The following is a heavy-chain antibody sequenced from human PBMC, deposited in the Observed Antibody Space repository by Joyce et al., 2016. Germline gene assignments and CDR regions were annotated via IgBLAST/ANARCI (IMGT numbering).Heavy chain of an antibody. CDR3: ARGERELAAAGRLSHFSYYGLDV. J-gene: IGHJ6*02. CDR2: IRSKVYGGTT. Sequence: EVQLVESGGDFVKPGRSLRLSCTASGFSFGDYVMNWFRQAPGKGLEWVGFIRSKVYGGTTEYAASVKGRFAISRDDSKSMAYLQMNSLKTEDTAVYYCARGERELAAAGRLSHFSYYGLDVWGQGTTVIVSS. D-gene: IGHD6-13*01. CDR1: GFSFGDYV. V-gene: IGHV3-49*05.